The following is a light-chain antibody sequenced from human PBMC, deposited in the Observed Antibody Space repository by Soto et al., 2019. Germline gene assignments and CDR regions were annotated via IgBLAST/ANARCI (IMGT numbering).Light chain of an antibody. CDR3: QHYGSAPHT. CDR1: QSVSSSY. J-gene: IGKJ2*01. Sequence: EIVLTQSPGTLSLSPGERATLSCRASQSVSSSYLAWYQQKPGQAPRLLIYGASSRATGIPDRVSGSGSGTDFTLTIRRREPEDVAVYYWQHYGSAPHTFGQGTKLEIK. V-gene: IGKV3-20*01. CDR2: GAS.